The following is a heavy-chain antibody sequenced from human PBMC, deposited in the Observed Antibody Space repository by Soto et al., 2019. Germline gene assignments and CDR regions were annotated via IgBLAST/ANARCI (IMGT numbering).Heavy chain of an antibody. CDR1: GFTVSSNY. D-gene: IGHD2-15*01. V-gene: IGHV3-53*01. J-gene: IGHJ5*02. Sequence: LRLSCAASGFTVSSNYMTWVRQAPGKGLEWVSIIWSAGFTYYADSVKGRFTISRDNSKNTLYLQMNSLRAEDSAVYYCARELPPDLWGQGTLVTVSS. CDR2: IWSAGFT. CDR3: ARELPPDL.